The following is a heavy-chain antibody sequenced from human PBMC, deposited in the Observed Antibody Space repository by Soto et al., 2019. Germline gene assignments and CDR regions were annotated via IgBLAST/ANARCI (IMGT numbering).Heavy chain of an antibody. CDR2: IFPSDSDT. CDR3: ARKDKSGYFNWFDP. J-gene: IGHJ5*02. Sequence: GESLKISCRTSXYRFTSYWIAWVRQMPGKGLEWMGIIFPSDSDTRYSPSFQGQVTISADRSTSTVFLQWASLKASDTAVYFCARKDKSGYFNWFDPWGQGTLVTVSS. V-gene: IGHV5-51*01. D-gene: IGHD3-22*01. CDR1: XYRFTSYW.